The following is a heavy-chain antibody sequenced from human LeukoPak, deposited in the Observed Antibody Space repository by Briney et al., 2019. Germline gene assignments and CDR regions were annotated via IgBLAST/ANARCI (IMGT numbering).Heavy chain of an antibody. Sequence: GGSLRLSCAASGFTFSDYYMSWIRQAPGKGLEWVSYISSSGSTIYYADSVKGRFTISRDNAKNSLYLQMNSLRAEDTAVYYCAGCIAVAGGDYYGMDVWGQGTTVTVSS. CDR2: ISSSGSTI. CDR1: GFTFSDYY. V-gene: IGHV3-11*01. J-gene: IGHJ6*02. CDR3: AGCIAVAGGDYYGMDV. D-gene: IGHD6-19*01.